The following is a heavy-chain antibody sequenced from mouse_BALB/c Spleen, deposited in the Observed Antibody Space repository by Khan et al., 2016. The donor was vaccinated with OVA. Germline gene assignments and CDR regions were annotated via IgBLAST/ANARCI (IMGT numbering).Heavy chain of an antibody. CDR1: GFSLSNYG. Sequence: QVQLKQSGPGLVAPSQTLSITCTVSGFSLSNYGVHWVRQPPGKGLEWLGVIWAGGSTNHNSALMSRLTISKDNSKSQVFLKMNSLQTDDTAMYYCARPFYNRSWFAYWGQGTLVTVSA. CDR2: IWAGGST. J-gene: IGHJ3*01. CDR3: ARPFYNRSWFAY. V-gene: IGHV2-9*02. D-gene: IGHD1-3*01.